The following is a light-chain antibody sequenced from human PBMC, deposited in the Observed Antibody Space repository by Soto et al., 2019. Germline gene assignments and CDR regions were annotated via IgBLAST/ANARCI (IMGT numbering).Light chain of an antibody. CDR1: SSDVGGYNY. J-gene: IGLJ1*01. V-gene: IGLV2-14*01. Sequence: QSALTQPASVSGSPGQSITIPCTGTSSDVGGYNYVSWHQQHPGKAPKLLIYEVSNRPSGDSNRFSGSKSGNTASLTISGLQPEDEADYYCSSYSSGTTLYVFGPGTKLTVL. CDR2: EVS. CDR3: SSYSSGTTLYV.